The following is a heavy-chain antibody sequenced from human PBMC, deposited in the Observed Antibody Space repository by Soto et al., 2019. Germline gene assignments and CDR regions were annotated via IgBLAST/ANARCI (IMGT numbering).Heavy chain of an antibody. J-gene: IGHJ4*01. D-gene: IGHD5-12*01. CDR1: GFIFSNYA. CDR3: AKLSVYSGYDCVDY. Sequence: GGSLRLSCAASGFIFSNYAMKWVRQAPGKGLQWVAAISGSGGTTDYADSGKGRFTISRDSSKNTLYLQMNTLRAEDTAVYYCAKLSVYSGYDCVDYWGHGTLVTVSS. V-gene: IGHV3-23*01. CDR2: ISGSGGTT.